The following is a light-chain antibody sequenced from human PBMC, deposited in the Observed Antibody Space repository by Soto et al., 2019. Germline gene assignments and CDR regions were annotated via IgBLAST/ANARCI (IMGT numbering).Light chain of an antibody. J-gene: IGKJ1*01. CDR2: KAS. Sequence: DMQMTQSPSALSASVGDRVTITCRASHIISSWLAWYQQKPWKAPKLLIYKASSLESGVPSRFSGSGSGTEFTLTISSLQPDDFATYYCQQYNSYSTWTFGQGTTVDIK. CDR3: QQYNSYSTWT. V-gene: IGKV1-5*03. CDR1: HIISSW.